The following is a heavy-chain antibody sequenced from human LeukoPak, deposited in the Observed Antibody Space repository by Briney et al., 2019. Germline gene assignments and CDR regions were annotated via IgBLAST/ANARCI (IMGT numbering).Heavy chain of an antibody. CDR1: GSTFITYW. J-gene: IGHJ4*02. Sequence: PGGSLRLSCAASGSTFITYWMSGVRQAPGKGLEWVANIKQDGSETYYVDSAKGRFTISRDNSKNSLYLQMNSLRAEDTAVYYCARGQHLDYWGQGTLVTVSS. V-gene: IGHV3-7*03. D-gene: IGHD6-13*01. CDR2: IKQDGSET. CDR3: ARGQHLDY.